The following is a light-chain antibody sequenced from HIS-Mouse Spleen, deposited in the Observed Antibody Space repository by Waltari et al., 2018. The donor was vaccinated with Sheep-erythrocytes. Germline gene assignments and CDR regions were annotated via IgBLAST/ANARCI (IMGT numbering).Light chain of an antibody. CDR1: SSDVGSYNL. CDR3: CSYAGSSTWV. J-gene: IGLJ3*02. V-gene: IGLV2-23*01. CDR2: EGS. Sequence: QSALTQPASVSGSPGQSITISCTGTSSDVGSYNLVSWYQQHPGKAPKLMIYEGSKRPSGVSNRLSGSKSGNTASLTIAGLQAEDEADYYCCSYAGSSTWVFGGGTKLTFL.